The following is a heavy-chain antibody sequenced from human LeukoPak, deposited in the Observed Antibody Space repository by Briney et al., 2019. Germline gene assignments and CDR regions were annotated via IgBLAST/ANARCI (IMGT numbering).Heavy chain of an antibody. CDR1: GGSFSGYY. CDR3: YYSSSWRAPRRYYFDY. D-gene: IGHD6-6*01. J-gene: IGHJ4*02. Sequence: SETLSLTCAVYGGSFSGYYWSWIRQPPGKGLEWIGEINHSGSTNYNPSLKSRVTISVDTSKNQFSLKLSSVTAADTAVYYCYYSSSWRAPRRYYFDYWGQGTLVTVSS. V-gene: IGHV4-34*01. CDR2: INHSGST.